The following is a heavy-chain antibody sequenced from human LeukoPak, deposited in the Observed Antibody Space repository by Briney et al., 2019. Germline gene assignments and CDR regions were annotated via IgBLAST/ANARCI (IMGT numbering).Heavy chain of an antibody. CDR3: ARRSLYYYDSSAYYRSRFDY. J-gene: IGHJ4*02. D-gene: IGHD3-22*01. Sequence: SETLSLTCAVYGGSFSGYYWSWIRQPPGKGLEWIGEINHSGSTNYNPSLKSRVTISVDTSKNQFSLKLSSVTAADTAVYYCARRSLYYYDSSAYYRSRFDYWGQGTLVTVSS. CDR1: GGSFSGYY. CDR2: INHSGST. V-gene: IGHV4-34*01.